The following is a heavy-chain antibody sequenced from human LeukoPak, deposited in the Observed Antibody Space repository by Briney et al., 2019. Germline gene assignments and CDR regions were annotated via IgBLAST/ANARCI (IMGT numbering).Heavy chain of an antibody. CDR3: ARAVGYSYGKYYFDY. J-gene: IGHJ4*02. CDR2: IYYSGST. V-gene: IGHV4-59*01. D-gene: IGHD5-18*01. Sequence: PSETLSLTCTVSGGSISSYYWSWIRQPPGKGLEWIGYIYYSGSTNYNPSLKGRVTILVDTSKNQFSLKLSSVTAADTAVYYCARAVGYSYGKYYFDYWGQGTLVTVSS. CDR1: GGSISSYY.